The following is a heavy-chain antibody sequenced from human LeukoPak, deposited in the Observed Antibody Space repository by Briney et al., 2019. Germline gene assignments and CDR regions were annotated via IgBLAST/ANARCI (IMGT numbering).Heavy chain of an antibody. J-gene: IGHJ4*02. Sequence: GGSLRLSCTVSGFTVSSNSMSWVRQAPGKGLEWVSFIYSDNTHHSNSVKGRFTISRDNSKNTLYLQMNSLRAEDTAVYYCARRAGAYSHPYDYWGQGTLVTVSS. CDR1: GFTVSSNS. CDR2: IYSDNT. D-gene: IGHD4/OR15-4a*01. V-gene: IGHV3-53*01. CDR3: ARRAGAYSHPYDY.